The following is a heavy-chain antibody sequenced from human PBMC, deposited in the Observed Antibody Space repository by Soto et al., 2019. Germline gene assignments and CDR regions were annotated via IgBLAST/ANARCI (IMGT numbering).Heavy chain of an antibody. CDR2: IYYSGST. D-gene: IGHD6-6*01. J-gene: IGHJ4*02. CDR3: ARATIAARFDY. V-gene: IGHV4-59*01. CDR1: GGSISSYY. Sequence: ETLSLTCTVSGGSISSYYWSWIRQPPGKGLEWIGYIYYSGSTNYNPSLKSRVTISVDTSKNQFSLKLSSVTAADTAVYYCARATIAARFDYRGQGTLVTVSS.